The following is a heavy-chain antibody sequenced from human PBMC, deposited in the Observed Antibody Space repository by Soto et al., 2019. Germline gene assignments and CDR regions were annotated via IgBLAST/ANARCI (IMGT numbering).Heavy chain of an antibody. CDR3: SGTYYYGSGSYPGFGY. CDR1: GFTFSSCG. V-gene: IGHV3-30*03. D-gene: IGHD3-10*01. J-gene: IGHJ4*02. Sequence: PGGSLRLSCAASGFTFSSCGMHWVRQAPGKGLEWVAVISYDGSNKYYADSVKGRFTISRDNSKNTLYLQMNSLRAEDTAVYYCSGTYYYGSGSYPGFGYWGQGTLVTVSS. CDR2: ISYDGSNK.